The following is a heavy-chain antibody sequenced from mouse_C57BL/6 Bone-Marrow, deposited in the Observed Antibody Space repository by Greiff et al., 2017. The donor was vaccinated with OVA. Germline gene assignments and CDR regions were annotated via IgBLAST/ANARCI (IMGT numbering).Heavy chain of an antibody. CDR3: ARTGNYWYFDV. CDR1: GYAFRSSW. J-gene: IGHJ1*03. CDR2: IYPGDGDT. V-gene: IGHV1-82*01. Sequence: LQQSGPELVKPGASVKISCKASGYAFRSSWMNWVKQRPGKGLEWIGRIYPGDGDTNYNGKFKGKATLTADKSSSTAYMQLSSLTSEDSAVYFCARTGNYWYFDVWGTGTTVTVSS. D-gene: IGHD2-1*01.